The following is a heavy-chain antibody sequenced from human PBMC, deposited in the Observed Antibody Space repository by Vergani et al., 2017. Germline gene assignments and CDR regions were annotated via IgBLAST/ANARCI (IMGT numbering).Heavy chain of an antibody. CDR1: GDSITNGGFS. J-gene: IGHJ6*03. V-gene: IGHV4-30-2*01. D-gene: IGHD3-16*02. Sequence: QLQLQESGSGLVKPSQTLSLTCAVSGDSITNGGFSWNWIRQPPGKGPEWIRYIFPSGNSDYNPSLKNRVSISLDKSKNQFSLWVNSVTAADTAVYFCARASLRALVGYYYYMDVWGKGKTVVVSS. CDR2: IFPSGNS. CDR3: ARASLRALVGYYYYMDV.